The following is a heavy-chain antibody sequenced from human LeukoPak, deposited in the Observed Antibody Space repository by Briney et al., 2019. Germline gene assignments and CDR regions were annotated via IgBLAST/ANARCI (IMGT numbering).Heavy chain of an antibody. CDR1: GFTFSTYS. D-gene: IGHD3-9*01. J-gene: IGHJ4*02. V-gene: IGHV3-48*02. CDR2: ISRSSATI. CDR3: ARVILTGYYNPLDY. Sequence: GGSLRLSCAASGFTFSTYSMSWVRQAPGKGLEWVSYISRSSATIYYADSVKGRFTISRDNAKNSLYLQMNSLRDEDTAVYYCARVILTGYYNPLDYWGRGTLVTVSS.